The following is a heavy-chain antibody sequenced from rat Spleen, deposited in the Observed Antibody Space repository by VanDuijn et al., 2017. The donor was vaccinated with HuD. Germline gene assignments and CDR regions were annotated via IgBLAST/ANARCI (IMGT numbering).Heavy chain of an antibody. CDR1: GFTFSSFP. CDR3: ARQNWPYYFDY. Sequence: EVQLVESGGGLVQPGRSMKLSCAASGFTFSSFPMAWVRQAPTKGLEWVATISTSGGSTYYRDSLKGRFTISRDNTKSILYLQMDSLGSEDTATYYCARQNWPYYFDYWGQGVMVTVSS. V-gene: IGHV5-46*01. D-gene: IGHD5-1*01. CDR2: ISTSGGST. J-gene: IGHJ2*01.